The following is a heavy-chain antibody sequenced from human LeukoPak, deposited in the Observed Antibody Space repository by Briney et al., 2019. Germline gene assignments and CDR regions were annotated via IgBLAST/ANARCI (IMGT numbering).Heavy chain of an antibody. V-gene: IGHV3-33*01. D-gene: IGHD3-22*01. Sequence: GGSLRLSCAASGVTFSSYGMHWVRQAPGKGLEWVAVIWYDGSNKYYADSVKGRFTISRDNSKNTLYLQMNSLRAEDTAVYYCARGGYYDSSGYPPRYWGQGTLVTVSS. CDR2: IWYDGSNK. J-gene: IGHJ4*02. CDR3: ARGGYYDSSGYPPRY. CDR1: GVTFSSYG.